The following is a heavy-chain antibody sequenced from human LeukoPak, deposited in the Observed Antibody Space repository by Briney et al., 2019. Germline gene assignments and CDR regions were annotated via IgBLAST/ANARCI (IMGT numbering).Heavy chain of an antibody. CDR2: ISSSDTFM. Sequence: RGSLRLSCTVSGFTVSRYSLYWVRQAPGKRLEWVSSISSSDTFMNYAASVRGRFTVSRDDAKNSMYLQMSSLRDEDTAVYYCARVRGYTYGDPLDYWGQGTLVTVSS. V-gene: IGHV3-21*01. CDR3: ARVRGYTYGDPLDY. D-gene: IGHD4-17*01. J-gene: IGHJ4*02. CDR1: GFTVSRYS.